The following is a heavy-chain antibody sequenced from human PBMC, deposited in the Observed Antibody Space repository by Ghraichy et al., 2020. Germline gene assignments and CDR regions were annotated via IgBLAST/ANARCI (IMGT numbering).Heavy chain of an antibody. V-gene: IGHV3-48*03. CDR2: IAGSRDTI. D-gene: IGHD6-13*01. Sequence: LSLTCAASGFTFTTYEMNWVRQSPGKGLEWISYIAGSRDTIYYADSVKGRFTISRDKDSLFLQMNSLRAEDTATYYCARGTFDYSREDHGGAFDYWGPGTLVTGAS. CDR3: ARGTFDYSREDHGGAFDY. CDR1: GFTFTTYE. J-gene: IGHJ4*02.